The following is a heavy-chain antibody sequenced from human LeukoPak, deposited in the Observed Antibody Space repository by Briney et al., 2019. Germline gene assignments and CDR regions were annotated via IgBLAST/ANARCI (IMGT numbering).Heavy chain of an antibody. CDR1: GGSFSGYY. CDR3: ARGLLRYFDWLPHTGAFDI. J-gene: IGHJ3*02. D-gene: IGHD3-9*01. V-gene: IGHV4-34*01. Sequence: SETLSLTCAVYGGSFSGYYWSWIRQPPGKGLEWIGEINHSGSTNYNPSLKSRVTISVDTSKNQFSLKLSSVTAADTAVYYCARGLLRYFDWLPHTGAFDIWGQGTMVTVSS. CDR2: INHSGST.